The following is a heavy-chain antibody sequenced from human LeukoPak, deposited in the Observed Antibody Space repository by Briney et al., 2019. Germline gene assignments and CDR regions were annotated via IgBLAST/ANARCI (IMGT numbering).Heavy chain of an antibody. D-gene: IGHD1-26*01. CDR3: VKDASGTYYFDY. Sequence: PGGSLRLSCAASGFTFSSYGMHWVRQAPGRGLEWVAFIRYDGSTKSYADSVKGRFTISRDSSKNTLSLQMNSLRPEDTAVYYCVKDASGTYYFDYWGQGTLVTVSS. CDR2: IRYDGSTK. CDR1: GFTFSSYG. V-gene: IGHV3-30*02. J-gene: IGHJ4*02.